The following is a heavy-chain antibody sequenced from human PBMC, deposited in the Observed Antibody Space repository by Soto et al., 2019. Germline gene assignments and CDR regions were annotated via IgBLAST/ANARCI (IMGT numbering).Heavy chain of an antibody. Sequence: SAKVSFNASVYTFPSNAIICVRPAPGHGLEWMGWISAYNGNTNYAQKLQGRVTMTTDTSTSTAYMELRSLRSDDTAVYYCARDMRDFWSGSEYYFDFWGQGTLVTVSS. CDR2: ISAYNGNT. D-gene: IGHD3-3*01. CDR1: VYTFPSNA. J-gene: IGHJ4*02. CDR3: ARDMRDFWSGSEYYFDF. V-gene: IGHV1-18*01.